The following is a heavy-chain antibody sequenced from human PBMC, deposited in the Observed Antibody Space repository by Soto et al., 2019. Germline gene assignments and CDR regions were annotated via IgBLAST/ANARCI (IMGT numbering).Heavy chain of an antibody. CDR3: ARGRYGDY. Sequence: QVHLVQSGAEVKKPGASVKVSCQASGYAFTTYGITWVRQAPGQGLEWMGWISAHNGNTNYAQKLQGRVTVTRDTSTSTAYMELRGLGSDDTAVYSCARGRYGDYWGQGALVTVSS. CDR1: GYAFTTYG. J-gene: IGHJ4*02. D-gene: IGHD1-1*01. CDR2: ISAHNGNT. V-gene: IGHV1-18*01.